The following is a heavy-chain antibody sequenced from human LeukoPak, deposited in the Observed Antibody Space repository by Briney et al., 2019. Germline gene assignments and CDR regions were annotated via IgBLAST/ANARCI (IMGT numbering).Heavy chain of an antibody. V-gene: IGHV5-51*01. Sequence: GESLKISWKASGYSFPNFWIGWVRQMPGKGLEWKGIIYPADSDVRFSPSFQGQVTISADKSINTAYLEWRSLKASDTAMSYCARQLRARHSKSYGPYVYCGQGTLVSVSS. CDR1: GYSFPNFW. CDR3: ARQLRARHSKSYGPYVY. CDR2: IYPADSDV. D-gene: IGHD4-11*01. J-gene: IGHJ4*02.